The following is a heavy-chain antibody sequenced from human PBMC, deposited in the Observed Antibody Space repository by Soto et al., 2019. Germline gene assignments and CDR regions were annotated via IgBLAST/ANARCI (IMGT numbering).Heavy chain of an antibody. D-gene: IGHD6-13*01. V-gene: IGHV3-15*07. CDR1: GFTFSNAW. CDR3: TTGRAAAGNYYYGMDV. Sequence: EVQLVESGGGLVKPGGSLRLSCAASGFTFSNAWMNWVRQAPGKGLEWVGRIKSKTDGGTTDYAAPVEGRFTISRDDSKNTLYLQMNSLKTEDTAVYYCTTGRAAAGNYYYGMDVWGQGTTVTVSS. CDR2: IKSKTDGGTT. J-gene: IGHJ6*02.